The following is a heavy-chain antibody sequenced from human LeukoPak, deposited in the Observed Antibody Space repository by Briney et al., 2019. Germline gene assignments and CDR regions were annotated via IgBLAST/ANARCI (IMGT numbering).Heavy chain of an antibody. J-gene: IGHJ6*03. Sequence: ASVKVSCKASGYTFTGYYMHWVRQAPGQGLEWMGWINPNSGNTGYAQKFQGRVTMTRNTSISTAYMELSSLRSEDTAVYYCARGGPAGYSSSWYGPYYYYYMDVWGKGTTVTISS. D-gene: IGHD6-13*01. CDR2: INPNSGNT. CDR3: ARGGPAGYSSSWYGPYYYYYMDV. V-gene: IGHV1-8*02. CDR1: GYTFTGYY.